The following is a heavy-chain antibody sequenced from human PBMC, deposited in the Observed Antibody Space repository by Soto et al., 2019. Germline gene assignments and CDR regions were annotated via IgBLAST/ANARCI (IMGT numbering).Heavy chain of an antibody. J-gene: IGHJ6*02. CDR3: ARERTGTTSMDV. CDR1: GYTFTSYD. Sequence: ASVKVSCKASGYTFTSYDINWVRQATGQGLEWMGWMNPNSGNTGYAQKFQGRINMTRNTSISTAYMELSSLRSEDTAVYYCARERTGTTSMDVWGQGTTVTVSS. CDR2: MNPNSGNT. D-gene: IGHD1-1*01. V-gene: IGHV1-8*01.